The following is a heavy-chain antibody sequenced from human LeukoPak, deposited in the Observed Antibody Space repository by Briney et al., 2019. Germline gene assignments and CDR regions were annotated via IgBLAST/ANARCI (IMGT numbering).Heavy chain of an antibody. CDR1: GGSISSRSSY. CDR3: ARRSSSSTSSYYFDY. J-gene: IGHJ4*02. D-gene: IGHD2-2*01. V-gene: IGHV4-39*01. Sequence: SETLSLTCSVSGGSISSRSSYWGWIRQPPGKGLEWIGTIYYSGTTYYNPSLKSRVTISADTSKNQFSLKLTSVTAADTAVYYCARRSSSSTSSYYFDYWGQGTLVTVSS. CDR2: IYYSGTT.